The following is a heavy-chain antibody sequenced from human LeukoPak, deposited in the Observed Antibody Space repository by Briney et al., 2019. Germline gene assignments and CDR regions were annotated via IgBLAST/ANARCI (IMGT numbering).Heavy chain of an antibody. CDR3: ARGMTTVVTPSYYYYYMDV. CDR2: IIPIFGTA. D-gene: IGHD4-23*01. V-gene: IGHV1-69*13. J-gene: IGHJ6*03. CDR1: GGTFSSYA. Sequence: SVKVSCKASGGTFSSYAISWVRQAPGQGLEWMGGIIPIFGTANYAQKFQGRVTITADESTSTAYMELSSLRSEDTAVYYCARGMTTVVTPSYYYYYMDVWGKGTTVTVSS.